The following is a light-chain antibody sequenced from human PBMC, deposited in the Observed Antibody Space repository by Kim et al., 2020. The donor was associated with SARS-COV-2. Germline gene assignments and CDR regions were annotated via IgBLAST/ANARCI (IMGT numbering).Light chain of an antibody. CDR3: QQYDNWPQT. V-gene: IGKV3-15*01. CDR2: GAS. Sequence: DIVMTQSPATLSASPGERATLSCRASHSVSSNLAWYQQRPGQAPRLVIYGASTRATGIPARFSGGGSETDFTLTISSLQSEDSAVYYCQQYDNWPQTFGQGTKVEIK. CDR1: HSVSSN. J-gene: IGKJ1*01.